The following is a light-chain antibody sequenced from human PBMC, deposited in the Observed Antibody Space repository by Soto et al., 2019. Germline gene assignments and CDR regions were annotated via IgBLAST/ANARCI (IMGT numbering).Light chain of an antibody. Sequence: QSALTQPPSASGTPGRRVTISCSGSSSNIGSNYVYWYQQLPGTAPKLLIYRNNQRPSGVPDRFSGSKSGTSASLAISGLRSEDEADYYCAAWDDSLSGPSYVFGTGTKVTVL. CDR2: RNN. CDR3: AAWDDSLSGPSYV. V-gene: IGLV1-47*01. CDR1: SSNIGSNY. J-gene: IGLJ1*01.